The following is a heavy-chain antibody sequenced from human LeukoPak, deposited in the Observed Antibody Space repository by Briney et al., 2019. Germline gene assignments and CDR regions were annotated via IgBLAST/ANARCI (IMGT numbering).Heavy chain of an antibody. D-gene: IGHD3-22*01. J-gene: IGHJ4*02. V-gene: IGHV3-30*18. Sequence: TGRSLRLSCAASGFTLSGYGIHWVRQAPGKWLEWEAVISSDVGNKYYADSVKGRFTISRDNAKNSLYLQMNSLRAEDTALYYCAKASGYDSSGYYSGWGQGTLVTVSS. CDR2: ISSDVGNK. CDR3: AKASGYDSSGYYSG. CDR1: GFTLSGYG.